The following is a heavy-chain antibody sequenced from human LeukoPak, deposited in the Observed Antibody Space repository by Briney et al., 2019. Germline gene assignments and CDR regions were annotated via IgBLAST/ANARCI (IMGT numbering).Heavy chain of an antibody. Sequence: GGSLRLSCAASGFTFSSYGMHWVRQAPGKGLEWVSVISYDGSNKYYADSVKGRFTISRDNSKNTLYLQMNSLRAEDTAVYYCAKDRLSGGYSYVRYWGQGTLVTVSS. J-gene: IGHJ4*02. CDR3: AKDRLSGGYSYVRY. CDR1: GFTFSSYG. V-gene: IGHV3-30*18. CDR2: ISYDGSNK. D-gene: IGHD5-18*01.